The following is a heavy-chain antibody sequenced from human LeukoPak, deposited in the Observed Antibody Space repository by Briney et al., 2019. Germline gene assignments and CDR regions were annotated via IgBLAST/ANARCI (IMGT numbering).Heavy chain of an antibody. CDR1: GGSISSSNW. J-gene: IGHJ4*02. Sequence: SETLSLTCAVSGGSISSSNWWSGVRQPPGKGLEWIGEIYHSGSTNYNPSLKSRVTISVDKSKNQFSLKLSSVTAADTAVYYCARAPVYYDSSGYLTPFDYWGQGTLVTVSS. CDR2: IYHSGST. CDR3: ARAPVYYDSSGYLTPFDY. D-gene: IGHD3-22*01. V-gene: IGHV4-4*02.